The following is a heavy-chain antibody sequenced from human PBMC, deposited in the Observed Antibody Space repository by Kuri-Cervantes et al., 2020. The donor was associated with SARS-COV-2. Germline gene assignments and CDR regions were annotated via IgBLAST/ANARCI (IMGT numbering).Heavy chain of an antibody. V-gene: IGHV1-8*01. CDR2: MNPNSGNT. CDR3: ARGTTVVKVDI. D-gene: IGHD4-23*01. Sequence: ASVKVSCKASGYTFTSDDINWVRQATGQGLEWMGWMNPNSGNTGYAQKFQGRVTLTRNTSISTAYMELSSLRSEDTAVYYCARGTTVVKVDIWGQGTMVTVSS. J-gene: IGHJ3*02. CDR1: GYTFTSDD.